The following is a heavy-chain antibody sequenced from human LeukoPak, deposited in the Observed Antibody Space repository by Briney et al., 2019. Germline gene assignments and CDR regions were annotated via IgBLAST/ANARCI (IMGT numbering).Heavy chain of an antibody. CDR2: ICTAGDT. CDR1: GFTFSSFD. CDR3: ARARPGIAVAGIDYYYYYGMDV. Sequence: PGGSLRLSCAASGFTFSSFDMHWVRQTTGKGLEWVSAICTAGDTYYPGSVKGRFTISRENAKNSLYLQMNSLRAGDTAVYYCARARPGIAVAGIDYYYYYGMDVWGQGTTVTVSS. V-gene: IGHV3-13*04. J-gene: IGHJ6*02. D-gene: IGHD6-19*01.